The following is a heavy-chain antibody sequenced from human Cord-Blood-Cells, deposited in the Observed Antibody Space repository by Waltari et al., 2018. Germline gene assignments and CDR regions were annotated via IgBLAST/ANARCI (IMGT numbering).Heavy chain of an antibody. D-gene: IGHD3-9*01. Sequence: QVQLVQSGAEVKKPGSSVKVSCKASGGTFSSYAISWVRQAPGQGLGWMGGIIPIFGTANYAQKFQGRVTITADESTSTAYMELSSLRSEDTAVYYCARVGEPYYDILTGYPNWFDPWGQGTLVTVSS. CDR3: ARVGEPYYDILTGYPNWFDP. CDR2: IIPIFGTA. J-gene: IGHJ5*02. V-gene: IGHV1-69*01. CDR1: GGTFSSYA.